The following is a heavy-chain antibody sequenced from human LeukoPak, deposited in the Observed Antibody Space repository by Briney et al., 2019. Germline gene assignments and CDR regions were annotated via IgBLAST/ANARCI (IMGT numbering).Heavy chain of an antibody. V-gene: IGHV1-3*01. J-gene: IGHJ4*02. CDR3: ARDAASGWHFYFDY. D-gene: IGHD6-19*01. CDR1: GYTFSNYA. CDR2: ISAGNGNT. Sequence: ASVKVSCKASGYTFSNYANHWVRQAPGQRLEWMGWISAGNGNTKYSQKFQGRVTITRDTSASTDYMELSSLTSEDAAVYFCARDAASGWHFYFDYWGQGTLVTVSS.